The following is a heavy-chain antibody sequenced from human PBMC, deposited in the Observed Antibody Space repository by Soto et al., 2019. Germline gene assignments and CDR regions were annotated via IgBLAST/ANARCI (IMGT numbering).Heavy chain of an antibody. CDR3: AKDEVAVAGHDADGIGAFDY. J-gene: IGHJ4*02. CDR2: ISGSGGST. CDR1: GFTFSSYA. D-gene: IGHD6-19*01. Sequence: GGSLRLSCAASGFTFSSYAMSWVRQAPGKGLEWVSAISGSGGSTYYADSVKGRFTISRDNSKNTLYLQMNSLRAEDTAVYYCAKDEVAVAGHDADGIGAFDYWGQGTLVTVSS. V-gene: IGHV3-23*01.